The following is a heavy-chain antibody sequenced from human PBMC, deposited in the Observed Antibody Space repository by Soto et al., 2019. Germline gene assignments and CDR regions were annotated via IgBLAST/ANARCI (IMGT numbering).Heavy chain of an antibody. CDR2: IIPIFGTA. CDR3: ARRVVVVAATSRYYCGMDV. Sequence: ASVKVSCKASGGTFSSYAISWVRQAPGQGLEWMGGIIPIFGTANYAQKFQGRVTITADESTSTAYMELSSLRSEDTAVYYCARRVVVVAATSRYYCGMDVWGQGTTVTVSS. V-gene: IGHV1-69*13. D-gene: IGHD2-15*01. J-gene: IGHJ6*02. CDR1: GGTFSSYA.